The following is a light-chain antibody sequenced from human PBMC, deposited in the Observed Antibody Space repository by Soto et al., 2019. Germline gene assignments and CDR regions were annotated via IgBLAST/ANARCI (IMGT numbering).Light chain of an antibody. J-gene: IGLJ2*01. V-gene: IGLV1-40*01. CDR3: QAYAVSMSGVL. Sequence: QSVLTQPPSVSGAPGQRVTISCTGSSSNIGTGYDVQWYQQFPGEAPKLLIYGNTYRPSGVPDRFSGSKSGSSASLDITVLQAEDEAEDYCQAYAVSMSGVLFGGGTKLTVL. CDR1: SSNIGTGYD. CDR2: GNT.